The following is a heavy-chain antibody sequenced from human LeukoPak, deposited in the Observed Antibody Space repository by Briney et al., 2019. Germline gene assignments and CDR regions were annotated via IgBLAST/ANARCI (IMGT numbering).Heavy chain of an antibody. CDR2: IIPIFGTA. D-gene: IGHD1-26*01. V-gene: IGHV1-69*01. J-gene: IGHJ5*02. Sequence: GASVKVSYTASGGTFSSYAISWVRQAPGQGLEWMGGIIPIFGTANYAQKFQGRVTITADESTSTAYMELSSLRSEDTAVYYCARRPGVVGDWFDPWGQGTLVTVSS. CDR3: ARRPGVVGDWFDP. CDR1: GGTFSSYA.